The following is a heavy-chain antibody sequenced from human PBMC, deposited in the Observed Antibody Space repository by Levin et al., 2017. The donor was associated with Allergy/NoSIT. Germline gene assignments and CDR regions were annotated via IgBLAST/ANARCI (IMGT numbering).Heavy chain of an antibody. J-gene: IGHJ4*02. Sequence: GGSLRLSCAVSGSTFNYAWMSWVRQAPGKGLEWVGRIKSKTDGGTTDYAAPVKGRFTISRDDSKNTLYLQMTSLKSEDTAVYYCTSDRRPCRGAGASTRWGQGTLVTVSS. CDR2: IKSKTDGGTT. CDR3: TSDRRPCRGAGASTR. CDR1: GSTFNYAW. V-gene: IGHV3-15*01. D-gene: IGHD6-19*01.